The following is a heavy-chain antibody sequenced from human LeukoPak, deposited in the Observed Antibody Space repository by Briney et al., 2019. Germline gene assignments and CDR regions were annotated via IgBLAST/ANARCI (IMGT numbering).Heavy chain of an antibody. CDR3: ATELRWKDH. J-gene: IGHJ4*02. Sequence: SVKVSCKAFNYTFTSYGISWVRQAPGQGLEWMGGIIPIFGTANYAQKFQGRVTITTDESTSTAYMELSSLRSEDTAVYYCATELRWKDHWGQGTLVTVSS. V-gene: IGHV1-69*05. CDR1: NYTFTSYG. CDR2: IIPIFGTA. D-gene: IGHD4-23*01.